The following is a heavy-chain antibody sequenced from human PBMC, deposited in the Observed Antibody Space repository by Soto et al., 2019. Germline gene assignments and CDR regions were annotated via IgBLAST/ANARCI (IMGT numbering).Heavy chain of an antibody. CDR1: GFSFSNYD. J-gene: IGHJ4*02. CDR2: ISSSGSHM. D-gene: IGHD5-12*01. Sequence: EVQLVESGGGLVKPGGSLRLSCAASGFSFSNYDMNWVRQAPGKGLEWVSSISSSGSHMYYGDSVRGRLTISRDNAENSLYLQMSRLRAEDTAVYYCARGAVATTNDYWGQGTLVIVSS. V-gene: IGHV3-21*01. CDR3: ARGAVATTNDY.